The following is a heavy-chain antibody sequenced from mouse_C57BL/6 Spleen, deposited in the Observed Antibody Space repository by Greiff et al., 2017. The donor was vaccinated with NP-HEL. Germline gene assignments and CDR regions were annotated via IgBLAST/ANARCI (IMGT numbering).Heavy chain of an antibody. V-gene: IGHV14-3*01. Sequence: VQLKQSVAELVRPGASVKLSCTASGFNFKNTYMHWVKQRPEQGLEWIGRIDPANGNTKYAPNFQGKATITADTSSNTAYLQLSSLTSEDTAIYYCARDGYYVNFDGWGKGTTLTVSS. CDR3: ARDGYYVNFDG. CDR1: GFNFKNTY. CDR2: IDPANGNT. J-gene: IGHJ2*01. D-gene: IGHD2-3*01.